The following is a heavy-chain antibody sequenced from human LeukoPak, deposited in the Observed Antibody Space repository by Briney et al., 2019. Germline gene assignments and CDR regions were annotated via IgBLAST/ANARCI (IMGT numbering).Heavy chain of an antibody. D-gene: IGHD3-3*01. CDR1: DYSFTSYW. CDR3: ARRYDSKKLYYFDY. V-gene: IGHV5-51*01. Sequence: GESLKISCKGSDYSFTSYWIGWVRQMPGKGLEWMGIIYPGDSDTRYSPSFQGQVTISADKSISTAYLQWSSLKASDTAMYHCARRYDSKKLYYFDYWGQGTLVTVSS. J-gene: IGHJ4*02. CDR2: IYPGDSDT.